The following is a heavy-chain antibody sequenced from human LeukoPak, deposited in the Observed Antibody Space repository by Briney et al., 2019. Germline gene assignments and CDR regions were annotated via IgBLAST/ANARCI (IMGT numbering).Heavy chain of an antibody. CDR3: ARDRGLGSRTFDY. V-gene: IGHV3-30*04. CDR1: GFTFDDYA. CDR2: ISYDGSNK. D-gene: IGHD3-16*01. J-gene: IGHJ4*02. Sequence: PGGSLRLSCAASGFTFDDYAMHWVRQAPGKGLEWVAVISYDGSNKYYADSVKGRFTISRDNSKNTLYLQMNSLRAEDTAVYYCARDRGLGSRTFDYWGQGTLVTVSS.